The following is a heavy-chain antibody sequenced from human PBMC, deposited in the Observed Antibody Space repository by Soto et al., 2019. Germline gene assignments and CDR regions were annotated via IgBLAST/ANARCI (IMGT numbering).Heavy chain of an antibody. J-gene: IGHJ5*02. CDR1: GFTFSNND. CDR2: IDGTSTFS. Sequence: GGSLRLSCVASGFTFSNNDMTWVRQAPGKGLEWVSTIDGTSTFSNYADSVEGRFTISRDNSRDTVYLQMNSLRADDTAVYYCAKNSGWFTAWSEGTLVTVSS. V-gene: IGHV3-23*05. D-gene: IGHD6-19*01. CDR3: AKNSGWFTA.